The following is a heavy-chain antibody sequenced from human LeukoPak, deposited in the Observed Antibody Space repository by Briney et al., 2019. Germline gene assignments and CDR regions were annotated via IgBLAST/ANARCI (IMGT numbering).Heavy chain of an antibody. D-gene: IGHD2-15*01. CDR3: ARLHADSYFFDH. J-gene: IGHJ4*02. CDR1: GASISSGAFS. CDR2: IHFSDAT. Sequence: SETLSLTCTGSGASISSGAFSWTWIRQPPGKGLEWMGYIHFSDATYYRTSLKGRVTISIDRPKNQFSLNLSSVTAADTAVYYCARLHADSYFFDHWGQGRLVAASS. V-gene: IGHV4-30-2*01.